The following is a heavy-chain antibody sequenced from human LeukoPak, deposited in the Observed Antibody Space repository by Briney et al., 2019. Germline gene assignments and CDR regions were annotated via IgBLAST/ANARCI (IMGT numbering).Heavy chain of an antibody. CDR2: IWYDGSNK. D-gene: IGHD6-13*01. Sequence: GGSLRLSCAASGFTFSSYGMHWVRQAPGKGLEWVAVIWYDGSNKYYADSVKGRFTISRDNSKNTLYLQMNSLRAEDTAVYYCAKEGRIAAAGLFDYWGQGTLVIVSS. J-gene: IGHJ4*02. CDR3: AKEGRIAAAGLFDY. V-gene: IGHV3-33*06. CDR1: GFTFSSYG.